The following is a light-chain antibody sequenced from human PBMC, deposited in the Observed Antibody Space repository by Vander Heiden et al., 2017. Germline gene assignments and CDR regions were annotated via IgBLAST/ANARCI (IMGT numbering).Light chain of an antibody. CDR1: NIGSKN. Sequence: SSELIQPLSVSVALGQTARITCGGNNIGSKNVHWYQQKPGQAPVLVIDRDSNRPSGIPERFSGSNSGNTATLTISRAQAGDEADYYCQVWDINTALYVFGTGTKVTVL. CDR2: RDS. J-gene: IGLJ1*01. V-gene: IGLV3-9*01. CDR3: QVWDINTALYV.